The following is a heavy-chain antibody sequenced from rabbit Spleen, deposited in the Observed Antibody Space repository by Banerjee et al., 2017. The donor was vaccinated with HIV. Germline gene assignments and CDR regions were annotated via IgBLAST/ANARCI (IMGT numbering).Heavy chain of an antibody. D-gene: IGHD6-1*01. CDR1: GFSFSSGYD. Sequence: QSLEESGGDLVKPGASLTLTCKASGFSFSSGYDMCWVRQAPGKGLEWIGCIDAGITGYNYYASWAKGRFTVSKTSSTTVTLQMTSLTAADTATYFCARDYGGVPGFGFATDYYFKLWGPGTLVTVS. CDR2: IDAGITGYN. CDR3: ARDYGGVPGFGFATDYYFKL. V-gene: IGHV1S40*01. J-gene: IGHJ4*01.